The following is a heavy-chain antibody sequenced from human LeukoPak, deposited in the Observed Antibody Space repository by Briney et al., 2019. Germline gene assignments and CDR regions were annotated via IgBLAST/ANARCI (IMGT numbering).Heavy chain of an antibody. V-gene: IGHV1-2*02. Sequence: ASVKVSCKASGYTFTGYAIHWVRQAPGQGLEWMGWINPEKRDTGYAHKFQGRVAMTSDTSISTAYMELSSLRSDDTAVYYCAKKVRGPSHPLDFWGQGTLVTVSS. CDR1: GYTFTGYA. J-gene: IGHJ4*02. CDR3: AKKVRGPSHPLDF. D-gene: IGHD5-12*01. CDR2: INPEKRDT.